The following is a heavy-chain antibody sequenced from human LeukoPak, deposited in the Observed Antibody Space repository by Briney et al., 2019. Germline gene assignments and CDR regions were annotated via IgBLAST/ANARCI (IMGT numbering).Heavy chain of an antibody. CDR1: AYSISSGYY. CDR2: IYHSGST. J-gene: IGHJ3*02. D-gene: IGHD6-6*01. Sequence: SETLSLTCTVSAYSISSGYYWGWIRQPPGKGLEWIGSIYHSGSTSYNPSRKSRVTISVDTSKNQFSLKLSSVTAADTAVYYCARDHSSSSWMDAFEIWGPGMKVIVSS. V-gene: IGHV4-38-2*02. CDR3: ARDHSSSSWMDAFEI.